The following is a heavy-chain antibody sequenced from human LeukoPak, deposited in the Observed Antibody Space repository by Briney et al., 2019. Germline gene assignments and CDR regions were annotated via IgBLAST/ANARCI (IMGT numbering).Heavy chain of an antibody. V-gene: IGHV3-21*01. CDR2: ISSSRSYI. J-gene: IGHJ6*03. CDR3: ARGGEEYQLLYNYYYYYMDV. Sequence: GGSLRLSXAASGFTFSSYSMNWVCQPPGKGLEWVSSISSSRSYIYYADLVKGRFTISRDNAKNSLYLQMSSLRAEDTAVYYCARGGEEYQLLYNYYYYYMDVWGKGTTVTVSS. CDR1: GFTFSSYS. D-gene: IGHD2-2*02.